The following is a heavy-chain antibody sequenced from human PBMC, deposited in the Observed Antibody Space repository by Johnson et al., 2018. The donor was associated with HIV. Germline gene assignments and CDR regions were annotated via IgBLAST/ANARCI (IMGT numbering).Heavy chain of an antibody. CDR2: INWNGGST. J-gene: IGHJ3*02. V-gene: IGHV3-20*04. CDR3: ARDDRELDAFDI. Sequence: VQLVESGGGVVQPGRSLRVSCGASGFTFSSYAMSWVRQAPGKGLEWVSGINWNGGSTGYADSVKGRFTISRDNAKNSLYLQMNSLRAEDTAVYYCARDDRELDAFDIWGQGTMVTVSS. D-gene: IGHD1-26*01. CDR1: GFTFSSYA.